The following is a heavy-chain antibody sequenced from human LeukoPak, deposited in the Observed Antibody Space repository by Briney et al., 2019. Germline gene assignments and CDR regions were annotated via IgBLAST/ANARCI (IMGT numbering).Heavy chain of an antibody. CDR3: ARLYDYGDYTVY. CDR2: IIPIFGTA. D-gene: IGHD4-17*01. J-gene: IGHJ4*02. Sequence: SVKVSCKASGGTFSSYAISWVRQAPGQGLEWMGGIIPIFGTANYAQKFQGRVTITTDESTSTAYMELSSLRSEDTAVYYCARLYDYGDYTVYWGQGTLVTVSS. V-gene: IGHV1-69*05. CDR1: GGTFSSYA.